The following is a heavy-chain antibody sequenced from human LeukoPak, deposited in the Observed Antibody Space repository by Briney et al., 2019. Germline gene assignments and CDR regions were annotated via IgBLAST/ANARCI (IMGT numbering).Heavy chain of an antibody. CDR3: ARAPYSNYYFDY. CDR2: IYYSGST. V-gene: IGHV4-59*01. CDR1: GGSISSYY. J-gene: IGHJ4*02. D-gene: IGHD4-11*01. Sequence: SETLSLTCTVSGGSISSYYWSWIRQPPGKGLEWIGYIYYSGSTNYNPSLKSRVTISVDTSKNQFSLKLSSVTAADTAVYYCARAPYSNYYFDYWGQGTLVAVSS.